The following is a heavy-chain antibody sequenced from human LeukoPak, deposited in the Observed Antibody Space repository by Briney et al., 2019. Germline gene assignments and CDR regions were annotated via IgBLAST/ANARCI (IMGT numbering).Heavy chain of an antibody. CDR2: IIPIFGTA. CDR1: GGTFSSYA. Sequence: GASVKVSCKASGGTFSSYAISWVRQAPGQGLEWMGGIIPIFGTANYAQKFQGRVTITADESTSTAYMELSSLRSEDTAVYYCASDPYYYDSSGYFDYWGQGTLVTVSS. J-gene: IGHJ4*02. CDR3: ASDPYYYDSSGYFDY. V-gene: IGHV1-69*13. D-gene: IGHD3-22*01.